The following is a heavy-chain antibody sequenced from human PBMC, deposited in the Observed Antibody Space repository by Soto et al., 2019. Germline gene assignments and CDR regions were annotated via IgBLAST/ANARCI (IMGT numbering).Heavy chain of an antibody. J-gene: IGHJ6*02. Sequence: ETLSLTCTVSGGSIRDYYWGWIRQSPGKGLEWIGYIYYTGTTKYNPSLKSRVTISVDSSKNQFSLKLNSVTAADTAVYYCARDLWGYCGADCYPLDVWGQGTTVTVSS. CDR2: IYYTGTT. CDR1: GGSIRDYY. CDR3: ARDLWGYCGADCYPLDV. V-gene: IGHV4-59*01. D-gene: IGHD2-21*02.